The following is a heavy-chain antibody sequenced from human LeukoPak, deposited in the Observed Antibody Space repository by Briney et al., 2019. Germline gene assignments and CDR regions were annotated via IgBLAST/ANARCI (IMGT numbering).Heavy chain of an antibody. CDR2: IIPIFGTA. Sequence: GASVKVSCKASGGTFSSYAISWVRQAPGQGLEWMGGIIPIFGTASYAQKFQGRVTITTDESTSTAYMELSSLRSEDTAVYYCAREHSYSRPAYYYYYMDVWGKGTTVTVSS. D-gene: IGHD4-11*01. J-gene: IGHJ6*03. V-gene: IGHV1-69*05. CDR3: AREHSYSRPAYYYYYMDV. CDR1: GGTFSSYA.